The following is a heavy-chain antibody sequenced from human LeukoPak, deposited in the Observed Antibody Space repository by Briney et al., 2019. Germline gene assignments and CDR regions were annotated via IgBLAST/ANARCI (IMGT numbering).Heavy chain of an antibody. J-gene: IGHJ3*02. CDR2: IYHSGST. CDR3: ARDPFYYDFWSGYGKDAFDI. CDR1: GGSISSSNW. Sequence: PSETLSLTCAVSGGSISSSNWWSWVRQPPGKGLEWIGEIYHSGSTNYNPSLKSRVTISVDTSKNQFSLKLSSVTAADTAVYYCARDPFYYDFWSGYGKDAFDIWGQGTRVTVSS. V-gene: IGHV4-4*02. D-gene: IGHD3-3*01.